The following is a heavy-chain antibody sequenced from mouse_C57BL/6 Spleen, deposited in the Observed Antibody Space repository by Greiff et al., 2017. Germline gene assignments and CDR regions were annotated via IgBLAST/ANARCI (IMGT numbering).Heavy chain of an antibody. D-gene: IGHD1-1*01. CDR3: ARSDYYGSSLDY. CDR1: GYAFSSYW. V-gene: IGHV1-80*01. Sequence: VQGVESGAELVKPGASVKISCKASGYAFSSYWMNWVKQRPGQGLEWIGQIYPGDGDTNYNGKFKSKATLTADKSYSTAYMQLSSLTSEDSAVDFCARSDYYGSSLDYWGQGTTLTVSS. J-gene: IGHJ2*01. CDR2: IYPGDGDT.